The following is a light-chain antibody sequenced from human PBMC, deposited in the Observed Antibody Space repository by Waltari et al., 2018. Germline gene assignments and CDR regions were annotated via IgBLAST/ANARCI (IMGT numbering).Light chain of an antibody. CDR3: QHYVRLPAT. J-gene: IGKJ1*01. Sequence: IVLTQSPGTLSLSPGERATLSCRASQSVSRSLAWYQQKPGPAPKLLIYGASTRATGIPDRFTGSGSGRDFSLTISSLEPEDFAIYFCQHYVRLPATFGQGTKVEIK. CDR1: QSVSRS. CDR2: GAS. V-gene: IGKV3-20*01.